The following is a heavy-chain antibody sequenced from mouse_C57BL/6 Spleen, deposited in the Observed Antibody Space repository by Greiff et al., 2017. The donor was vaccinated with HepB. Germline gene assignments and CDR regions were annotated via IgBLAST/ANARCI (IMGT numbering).Heavy chain of an antibody. D-gene: IGHD2-5*01. CDR2: ISDGGSYT. Sequence: EVQLVESGGGLVKPGGSLKLSCAASGFTFSSYAMSWVRQTPEKRLEWVATISDGGSYTYYPDNVKGRFTISRDNAKNNLYLQMSHLKSEDTAMYYCASAYYSNYVGWFAYWGQGTLVTVSA. CDR3: ASAYYSNYVGWFAY. V-gene: IGHV5-4*01. CDR1: GFTFSSYA. J-gene: IGHJ3*01.